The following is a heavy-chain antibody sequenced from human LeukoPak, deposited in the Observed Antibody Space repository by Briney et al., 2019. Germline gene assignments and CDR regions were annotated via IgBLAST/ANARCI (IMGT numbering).Heavy chain of an antibody. CDR2: ISSSSSYI. D-gene: IGHD3-16*02. Sequence: GGSLRLSCAASGFTFSSYSMNWVRQAPGKGLEWVSSISSSSSYIYYADSVKGRFTISRDNAKNSLYLQMNSLRAEDTAVYYCARGPMITLGGVIVSFDYWGQGTLVTVSS. J-gene: IGHJ4*02. V-gene: IGHV3-21*01. CDR1: GFTFSSYS. CDR3: ARGPMITLGGVIVSFDY.